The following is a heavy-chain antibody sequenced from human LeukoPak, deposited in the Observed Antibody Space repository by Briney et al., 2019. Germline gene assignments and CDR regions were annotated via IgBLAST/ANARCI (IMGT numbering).Heavy chain of an antibody. CDR1: GFTFSCYA. CDR2: FRGSGGST. CDR3: AKDRIAAAGDLTRPDY. Sequence: QPGGSLRLSFAASGFTFSCYAMSWVGQAPGKVLEWVSAFRGSGGSTYYADSVKGRFTISRDNSKNTLYLQMNSLRAEDTAVYYCAKDRIAAAGDLTRPDYWGQGTLVTVSS. V-gene: IGHV3-23*01. D-gene: IGHD6-13*01. J-gene: IGHJ4*02.